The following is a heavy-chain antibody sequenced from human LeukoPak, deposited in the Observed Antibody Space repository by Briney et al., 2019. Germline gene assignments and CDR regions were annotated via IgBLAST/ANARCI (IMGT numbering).Heavy chain of an antibody. J-gene: IGHJ4*02. D-gene: IGHD5-12*01. CDR2: ISYDGSNK. CDR3: ARRLENSGYDYAFDY. V-gene: IGHV3-30*03. Sequence: GGSLRLSCAASGFNFSNYGMYWVRQAPGKGLEWVALISYDGSNKYCADSVKGRVTISRDNAKNSLYLQMNSLRDEDTALYYCARRLENSGYDYAFDYWGQGTLVTVSS. CDR1: GFNFSNYG.